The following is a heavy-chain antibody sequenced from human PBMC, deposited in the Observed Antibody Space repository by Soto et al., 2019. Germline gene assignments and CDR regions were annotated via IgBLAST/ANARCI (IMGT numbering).Heavy chain of an antibody. D-gene: IGHD3-3*01. CDR2: ISGSDGKT. CDR1: GFSFGSYA. V-gene: IGHV3-23*01. CDR3: ALWSYLDY. J-gene: IGHJ4*02. Sequence: DVQLWESGGGLVQPGGSLRLSCAASGFSFGSYALSWVRQAPGKGLEWVSTISGSDGKTFYADSVKGRFCISRDTSQSTLYLQMNSLRADDTAMYYCALWSYLDYWGQGTRVTVSS.